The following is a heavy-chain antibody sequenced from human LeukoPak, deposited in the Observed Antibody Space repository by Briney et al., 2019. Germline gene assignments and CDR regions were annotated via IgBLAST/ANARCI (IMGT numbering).Heavy chain of an antibody. CDR1: GFTFSSYG. CDR2: IRYDGSNK. V-gene: IGHV3-30*02. D-gene: IGHD3-10*01. CDR3: ARDHRYYGSGIEGDAFDI. J-gene: IGHJ3*02. Sequence: GGSLRLSCAASGFTFSSYGMHWVRQAPGPGLEWVAFIRYDGSNKYYADSVKGRFTISRDNSKNQLYLQMNSRRAEDTAVYYCARDHRYYGSGIEGDAFDIWGQGTMVTVSS.